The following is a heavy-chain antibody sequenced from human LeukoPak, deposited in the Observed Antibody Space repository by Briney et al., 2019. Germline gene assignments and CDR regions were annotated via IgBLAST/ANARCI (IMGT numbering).Heavy chain of an antibody. CDR3: GSNLNDTGSFDK. CDR2: IIPIFGTA. J-gene: IGHJ4*02. Sequence: ASVKVSCKASGGTFISYAISWVRQAPGQGLEWMGGIIPIFGTANYAQKFQGRVTITADESPSTASIELSSLRSEDTAVYYCGSNLNDTGSFDKSGQGTLVSASS. D-gene: IGHD1-1*01. V-gene: IGHV1-69*13. CDR1: GGTFISYA.